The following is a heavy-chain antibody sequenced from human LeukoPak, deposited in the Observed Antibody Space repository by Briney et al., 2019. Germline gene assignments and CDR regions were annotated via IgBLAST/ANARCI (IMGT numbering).Heavy chain of an antibody. Sequence: SETLSLTCTVSGGSISSGGYYWSWIRQHPGKGLEWIGYIYYSGSTYYNPSLKSRVTISVDTSKNQFSLKLSSVTAADTAVYYCAREYGSGSYYNLYYFDYWGQGTLVTVSS. CDR3: AREYGSGSYYNLYYFDY. CDR2: IYYSGST. J-gene: IGHJ4*02. D-gene: IGHD3-10*01. V-gene: IGHV4-31*03. CDR1: GGSISSGGYY.